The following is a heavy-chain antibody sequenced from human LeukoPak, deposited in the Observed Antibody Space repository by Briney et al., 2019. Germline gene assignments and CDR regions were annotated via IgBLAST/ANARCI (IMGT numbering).Heavy chain of an antibody. CDR2: IDHSGST. CDR3: ARIDTPFHLSFPYSLSYFDY. CDR1: GGSFSGYY. D-gene: IGHD2-15*01. J-gene: IGHJ4*02. V-gene: IGHV4-34*01. Sequence: PSETLSLTCAVYGGSFSGYYWSWIRQPPGKGLEWIGEIDHSGSTNYNPSLKSRVTISVDTSKNQFSLKLSSVTAADTAVYYCARIDTPFHLSFPYSLSYFDYWGQGTLVTVSS.